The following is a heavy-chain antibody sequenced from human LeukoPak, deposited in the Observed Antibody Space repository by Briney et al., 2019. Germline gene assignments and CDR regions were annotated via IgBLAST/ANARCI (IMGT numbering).Heavy chain of an antibody. D-gene: IGHD3-10*01. V-gene: IGHV4-34*01. CDR1: GGSFSGYY. CDR3: ARGGLLWFRKFDY. Sequence: PSETLSLTCAVYGGSFSGYYWSWIRQPPGKGLEWIGEINHSGSTNYNPFLKSRVTISVDTSKNQFSLKLSSVTAADTAVYYCARGGLLWFRKFDYWGQGTLVTVSS. J-gene: IGHJ4*02. CDR2: INHSGST.